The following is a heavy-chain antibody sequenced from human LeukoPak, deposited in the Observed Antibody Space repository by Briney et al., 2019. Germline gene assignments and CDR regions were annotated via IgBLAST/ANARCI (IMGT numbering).Heavy chain of an antibody. Sequence: ASVNVSCKASGYTFTGYYMHWVRQAPGQGLEWIGWINPNSGGTNYAQKFQGRVTMTRDTSISTAYMELSRLRSDDTAVYYCAGGWELLSAFDYWGQGTLVTVSS. CDR3: AGGWELLSAFDY. J-gene: IGHJ4*02. V-gene: IGHV1-2*02. CDR1: GYTFTGYY. CDR2: INPNSGGT. D-gene: IGHD1-26*01.